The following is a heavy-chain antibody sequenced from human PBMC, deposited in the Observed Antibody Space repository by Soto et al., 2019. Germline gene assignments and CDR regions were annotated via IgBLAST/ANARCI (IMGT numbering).Heavy chain of an antibody. D-gene: IGHD6-6*01. CDR1: GFTFSTYA. V-gene: IGHV3-23*01. CDR3: AKDRPSKQLVRAYYYYGMDV. CDR2: ISGRGGST. Sequence: PGGSLRLSCAASGFTFSTYAMTWVRQAPGKGLEWVSAISGRGGSTYYADSVKGRFTISRDNSKNTLYLQMNSLRAEDTAVYYCAKDRPSKQLVRAYYYYGMDVWGQGTTVTVSS. J-gene: IGHJ6*02.